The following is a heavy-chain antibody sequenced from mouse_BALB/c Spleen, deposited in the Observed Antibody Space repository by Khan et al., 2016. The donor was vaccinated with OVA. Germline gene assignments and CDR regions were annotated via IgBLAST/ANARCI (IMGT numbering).Heavy chain of an antibody. CDR2: INTYTGEP. J-gene: IGHJ4*01. D-gene: IGHD2-10*01. CDR3: ARPPYFSYVFVY. Sequence: QIQLVQSGPELKKPGETVKISCKASGYTFTNSGMNWVKQAPGKGLKWMGWINTYTGEPTYADDFKGRFAFSLETSASTAYLQINNLKSGDTATYFCARPPYFSYVFVYWGQGTSVTVSS. V-gene: IGHV9-3-1*01. CDR1: GYTFTNSG.